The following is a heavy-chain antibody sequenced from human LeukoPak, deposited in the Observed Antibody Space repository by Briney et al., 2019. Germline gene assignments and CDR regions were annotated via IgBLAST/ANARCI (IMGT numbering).Heavy chain of an antibody. Sequence: SVKVSCKASGGTFSSYAISWVRQAPGQGLEWMGRIIPILGIANYAQKFQGRVTITADKSTSTAYMELSSLRSEDTAVYYGARGRNPQPGYSSSGLIGDIWGQGTMVTVSS. CDR2: IIPILGIA. V-gene: IGHV1-69*04. J-gene: IGHJ3*02. CDR3: ARGRNPQPGYSSSGLIGDI. D-gene: IGHD6-13*01. CDR1: GGTFSSYA.